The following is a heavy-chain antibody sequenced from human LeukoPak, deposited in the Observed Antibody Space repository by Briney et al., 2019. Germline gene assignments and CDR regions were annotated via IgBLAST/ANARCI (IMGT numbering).Heavy chain of an antibody. J-gene: IGHJ4*02. CDR3: ARGSQDGSLFDY. Sequence: SQTLSLTCTVSGGSISSGAYYWRWIRQPPGKGLEWIGYIYYSGSTYYIPSLKSRATISVDTSKNQFSLKLSSVTAADTAVYYCARGSQDGSLFDYWGQGTLVTVSS. V-gene: IGHV4-30-4*08. CDR2: IYYSGST. CDR1: GGSISSGAYY. D-gene: IGHD3-10*01.